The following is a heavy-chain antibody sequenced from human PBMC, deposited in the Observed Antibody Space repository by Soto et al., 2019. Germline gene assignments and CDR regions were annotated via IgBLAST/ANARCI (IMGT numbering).Heavy chain of an antibody. V-gene: IGHV1-58*01. CDR1: GFTFTSSA. CDR3: AATPTYNWNPYYYYYGMDV. CDR2: IVVGSGNT. J-gene: IGHJ6*02. Sequence: ASVKVSCKASGFTFTSSAVQWVRQARGQRLEWIGWIVVGSGNTNYAQKFQERVTITRDMSTSPAYMELSSLRSEDTAVYYCAATPTYNWNPYYYYYGMDVWGQGTTVTVSS. D-gene: IGHD1-20*01.